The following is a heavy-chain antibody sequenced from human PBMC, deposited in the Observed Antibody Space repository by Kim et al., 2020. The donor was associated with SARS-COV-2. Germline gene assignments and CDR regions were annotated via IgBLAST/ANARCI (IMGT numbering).Heavy chain of an antibody. CDR1: GFTFSSYS. D-gene: IGHD5-12*01. CDR2: ISSSSSDI. V-gene: IGHV3-21*01. Sequence: GGSLRLSCAASGFTFSSYSMNWVRQAPGKGLEWVSSISSSSSDIYYADSVKGRFTISRDNAKNSLYLQMNSLRAEDTAVYYCARVSGYSGYDSHYYYGLEVCGQGATLSVS. J-gene: IGHJ6*02. CDR3: ARVSGYSGYDSHYYYGLEV.